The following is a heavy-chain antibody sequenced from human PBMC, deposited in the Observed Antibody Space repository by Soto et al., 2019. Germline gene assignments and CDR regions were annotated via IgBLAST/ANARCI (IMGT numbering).Heavy chain of an antibody. CDR3: SRVGGSTWH. Sequence: PGGSLRLSCAASGFTFSSYWMHWVRQAPGKGLVWVPRINSDGSSTNYADFVKGRFAISRDNAKNTLYLQMNSLRVEDTAVYYCSRVGGSTWHWGQGTLVTVSS. V-gene: IGHV3-74*01. CDR1: GFTFSSYW. J-gene: IGHJ4*02. D-gene: IGHD1-26*01. CDR2: INSDGSST.